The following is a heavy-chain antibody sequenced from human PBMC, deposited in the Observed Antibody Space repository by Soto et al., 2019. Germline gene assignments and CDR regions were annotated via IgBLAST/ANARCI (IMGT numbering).Heavy chain of an antibody. J-gene: IGHJ4*02. D-gene: IGHD6-13*01. CDR2: IYPGYHET. CDR1: GYTFANFW. V-gene: IGHV5-51*01. CDR3: ARTPRSSPYFDY. Sequence: GESLKVSCQCSGYTFANFWIGWVRQLPGKGLEWMRIIYPGYHETRYSPSFHGKVTISDDQSLNAASLQWNSLEASDTAFYFCARTPRSSPYFDYRGQGALVTSPQ.